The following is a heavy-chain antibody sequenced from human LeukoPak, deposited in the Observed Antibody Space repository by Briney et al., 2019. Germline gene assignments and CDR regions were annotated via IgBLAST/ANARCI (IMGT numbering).Heavy chain of an antibody. V-gene: IGHV3-30*02. CDR1: GFTFNSYA. J-gene: IGHJ4*02. CDR3: AKVGDSSSHL. Sequence: PGGSLRLSCAASGFTFNSYAMNWVRQAPGKGLEWVAFIQYDGSNKYYADSVKGRFTISRDNSKNTLYLQMNSLRAEDTAVYYCAKVGDSSSHLWGQGTLVTVSS. D-gene: IGHD6-6*01. CDR2: IQYDGSNK.